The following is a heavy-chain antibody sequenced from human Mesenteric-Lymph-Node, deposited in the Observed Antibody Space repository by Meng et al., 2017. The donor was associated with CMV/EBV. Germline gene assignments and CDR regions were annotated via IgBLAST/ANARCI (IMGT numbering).Heavy chain of an antibody. Sequence: ASVKVSCKASGYTFTDYFMHWVRQAPGQGLEWMGWISAHNGNTKYAQKFQGRVTMTTDTSTSTAYMELRSLTSDDTAVYYCARYQTYYDFWTEGTKEKSDAFDVWGQGTMVTVSS. J-gene: IGHJ3*01. D-gene: IGHD3/OR15-3a*01. V-gene: IGHV1-18*04. CDR2: ISAHNGNT. CDR1: GYTFTDYF. CDR3: ARYQTYYDFWTEGTKEKSDAFDV.